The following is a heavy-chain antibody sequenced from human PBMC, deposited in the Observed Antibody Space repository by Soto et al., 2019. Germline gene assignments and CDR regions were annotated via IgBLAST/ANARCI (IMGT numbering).Heavy chain of an antibody. CDR2: ISGSGGST. D-gene: IGHD4-4*01. V-gene: IGHV3-23*01. CDR1: GFTFSSYA. CDR3: ANTVTAYYYYYGMDV. Sequence: EVPLLESGGGLVQPGGSLRLSCAASGFTFSSYAMSWVRQAPGKGLEWVSAISGSGGSTYYADSVKGRFTISRDNSKNTLYLQMNSLRAEDTAVYYCANTVTAYYYYYGMDVWGQGTTVTVSS. J-gene: IGHJ6*02.